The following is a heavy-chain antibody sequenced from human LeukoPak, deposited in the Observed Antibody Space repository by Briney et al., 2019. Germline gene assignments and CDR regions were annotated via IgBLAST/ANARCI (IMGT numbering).Heavy chain of an antibody. Sequence: SETLSLTCTVSGGSISSYYWSWIRQPPGKGLEWIGYIYYIGSTNYNPSLRSRVTISVDRSKNQFSLKLSSVTAADTAVYYCARAGIAAAQPAQAVLLDYWGQGTLVTVSS. V-gene: IGHV4-59*12. CDR2: IYYIGST. D-gene: IGHD6-13*01. CDR1: GGSISSYY. CDR3: ARAGIAAAQPAQAVLLDY. J-gene: IGHJ4*02.